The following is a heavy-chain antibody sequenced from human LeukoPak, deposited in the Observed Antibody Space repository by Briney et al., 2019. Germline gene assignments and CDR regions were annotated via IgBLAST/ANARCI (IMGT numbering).Heavy chain of an antibody. D-gene: IGHD2-21*01. Sequence: SETLSLTCTVSGGSISSYYWSWIRQPPGKGLEWIGYIYYSGSTNYNPSLKSRVTISVDTPKNQFSLKLSSVTAADTAVYYCARAEVIAFDIWGQGTMVTVSS. CDR2: IYYSGST. CDR1: GGSISSYY. V-gene: IGHV4-59*01. CDR3: ARAEVIAFDI. J-gene: IGHJ3*02.